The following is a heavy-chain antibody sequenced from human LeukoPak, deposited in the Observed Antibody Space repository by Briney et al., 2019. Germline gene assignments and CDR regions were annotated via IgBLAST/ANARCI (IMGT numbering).Heavy chain of an antibody. J-gene: IGHJ4*02. Sequence: GGSLRLSCAASGFTFSGSAMHWVRQASGKGLEWVGRIRSKANSYATAYAASVKGRFTISRDDSKNTAYLQMNSLKTEDTAMYYCTRVGVAGRFDYWGQGTLVTVSS. V-gene: IGHV3-73*01. D-gene: IGHD6-19*01. CDR2: IRSKANSYAT. CDR3: TRVGVAGRFDY. CDR1: GFTFSGSA.